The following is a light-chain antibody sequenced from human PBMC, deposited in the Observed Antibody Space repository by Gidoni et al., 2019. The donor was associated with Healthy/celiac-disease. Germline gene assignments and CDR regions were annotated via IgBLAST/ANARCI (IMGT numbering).Light chain of an antibody. Sequence: DTQMTQSPSSLSASVGDRVTITCRASQSISSYLNWYQPKPGKAPKLLIYAASSLQSGVPSRFSGSGSGTDFTLTISSLQPEDFATYYCQQSYSTPWTFGQGTKVEIK. J-gene: IGKJ1*01. CDR3: QQSYSTPWT. V-gene: IGKV1-39*01. CDR1: QSISSY. CDR2: AAS.